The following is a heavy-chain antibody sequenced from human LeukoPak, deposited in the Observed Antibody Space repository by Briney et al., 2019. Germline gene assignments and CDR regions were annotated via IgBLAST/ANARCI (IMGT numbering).Heavy chain of an antibody. V-gene: IGHV4-38-2*02. Sequence: SETLSLTCAVSGYSISSGYYWGWIRQPPGKGLEWIGSIYHSGSTYYNPSLKSRVTISVDTSKNQFSLKLSSVTAADTAVYYCARDPRGVGATGYWGQGTLVTVSS. D-gene: IGHD1-26*01. CDR1: GYSISSGYY. J-gene: IGHJ4*02. CDR2: IYHSGST. CDR3: ARDPRGVGATGY.